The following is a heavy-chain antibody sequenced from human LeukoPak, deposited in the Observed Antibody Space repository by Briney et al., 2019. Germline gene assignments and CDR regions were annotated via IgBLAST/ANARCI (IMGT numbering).Heavy chain of an antibody. CDR1: GGSFSGYY. J-gene: IGHJ4*02. CDR2: INHSGST. D-gene: IGHD3-9*01. Sequence: PSETLSLTCAVYGGSFSGYYWSWIRQPPGKGLEWIGEINHSGSTNYNPSLKSRVTISVDTSKNQFSLKLNSVTAADTAVYYCARHQTLRYFDWLPDYWGQGTLVTVSS. V-gene: IGHV4-34*01. CDR3: ARHQTLRYFDWLPDY.